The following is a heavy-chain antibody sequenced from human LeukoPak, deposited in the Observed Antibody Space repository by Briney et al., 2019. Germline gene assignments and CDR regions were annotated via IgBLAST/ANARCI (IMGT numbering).Heavy chain of an antibody. CDR3: ARGPEGYDILTGYFDS. Sequence: GGSLRLSCAASGFTFSSYGMSWVRQAPGKGLEWVSAISGSGGSTYYADSVKGRFTISRDNSKNTLYLQMNSLRAEDTAVYYCARGPEGYDILTGYFDSWGQGTLVTVSS. V-gene: IGHV3-23*01. J-gene: IGHJ4*02. D-gene: IGHD3-9*01. CDR1: GFTFSSYG. CDR2: ISGSGGST.